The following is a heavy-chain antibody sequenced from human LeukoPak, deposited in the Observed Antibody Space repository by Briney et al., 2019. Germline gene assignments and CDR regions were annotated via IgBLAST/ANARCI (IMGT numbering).Heavy chain of an antibody. D-gene: IGHD4-11*01. CDR2: ISYDGSNK. V-gene: IGHV3-30*18. CDR1: GFTFSSYG. Sequence: GRSLRLSCAASGFTFSSYGMHWVRQAPGKGLEWVAVISYDGSNKYYADSVKGRFTISRDNSKNTLYLQMNSLRAEDTAVYYCAKDSGDYSFAFDIWGQGTMVTVSS. J-gene: IGHJ3*02. CDR3: AKDSGDYSFAFDI.